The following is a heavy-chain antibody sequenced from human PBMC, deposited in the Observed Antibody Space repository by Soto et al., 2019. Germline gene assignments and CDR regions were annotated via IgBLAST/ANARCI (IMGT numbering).Heavy chain of an antibody. Sequence: QITLKESGPTLVKPTQTLTLTCTFSGFSLRTSGVGVGWIRQPPGKALEWLALIYWDDGKRYSPSLKSRLTITKDTSKIQVVLRMTNMDPVDTATYYCAHLTPGGFYFGYWGQGTLVTVSS. CDR1: GFSLRTSGVG. CDR2: IYWDDGK. CDR3: AHLTPGGFYFGY. D-gene: IGHD4-17*01. V-gene: IGHV2-5*02. J-gene: IGHJ4*02.